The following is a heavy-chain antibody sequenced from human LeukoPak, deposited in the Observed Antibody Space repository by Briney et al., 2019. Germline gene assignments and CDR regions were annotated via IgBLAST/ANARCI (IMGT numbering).Heavy chain of an antibody. J-gene: IGHJ6*04. D-gene: IGHD5-18*01. CDR3: ASLGYSYGPTLYGMDV. Sequence: SVKVSCKASGGTFSSYAISWVRQAPGQGLEWMGGIIPIFGTANYAQKFQGRVTITADESTSTAYMELSSQRSEDTAVYYCASLGYSYGPTLYGMDVWGKGTTVTVSS. CDR2: IIPIFGTA. V-gene: IGHV1-69*13. CDR1: GGTFSSYA.